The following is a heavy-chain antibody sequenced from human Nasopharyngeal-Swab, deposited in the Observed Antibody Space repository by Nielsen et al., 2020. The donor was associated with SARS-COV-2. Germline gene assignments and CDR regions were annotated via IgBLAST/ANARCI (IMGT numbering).Heavy chain of an antibody. CDR3: ARPPTAVAESHWFDP. J-gene: IGHJ5*02. D-gene: IGHD6-19*01. Sequence: SETLSLTCTVSGGSISSSSYYWGRIRQPPGKGLEWIGSIYYSGSTYYNPSLKSRVTISVDTSKNQFSLKLSSVTDADTAVYYCARPPTAVAESHWFDPWGQGTLVTVSS. CDR2: IYYSGST. V-gene: IGHV4-39*01. CDR1: GGSISSSSYY.